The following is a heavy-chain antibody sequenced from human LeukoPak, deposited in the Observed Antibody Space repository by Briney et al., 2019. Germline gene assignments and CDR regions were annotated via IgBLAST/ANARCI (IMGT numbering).Heavy chain of an antibody. D-gene: IGHD4-17*01. V-gene: IGHV4-59*01. CDR1: GDSICNYY. CDR3: ARAQGRDSVTNWFGT. J-gene: IGHJ5*02. Sequence: SETLSLTCTVSGDSICNYYWSWIRQSPGKGLEWIGYIRYSGSTNYNPSLQSRITMSVDTSKNQFSLNLGSVTAADTAVYYCARAQGRDSVTNWFGTWGQGTLVTVSS. CDR2: IRYSGST.